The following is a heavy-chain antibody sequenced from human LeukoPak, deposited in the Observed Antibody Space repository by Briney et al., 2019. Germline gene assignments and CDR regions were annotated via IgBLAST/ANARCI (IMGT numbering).Heavy chain of an antibody. CDR3: ARGEIVVGSYYYYGMDV. Sequence: PSETLSLTCTVSGGSISSYYWSWIRQPPGEGLEWIGYIYYSGSTNYNPSLKSRVTISVDTSKNQFSLKLSSVTAADTAVYYCARGEIVVGSYYYYGMDVWAKGPRSPSP. CDR1: GGSISSYY. D-gene: IGHD2-21*01. J-gene: IGHJ6*02. V-gene: IGHV4-59*01. CDR2: IYYSGST.